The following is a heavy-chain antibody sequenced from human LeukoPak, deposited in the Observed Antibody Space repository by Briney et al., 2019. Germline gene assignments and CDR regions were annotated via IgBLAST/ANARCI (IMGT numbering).Heavy chain of an antibody. CDR3: ARVGSGYDSGMDV. CDR1: GYTFTGYY. J-gene: IGHJ6*02. Sequence: GSVHVSCKASGYTFTGYYMHWVRQAPGKGLAGVGLIKPNSGGTNYAQKFQGTVTMTRDTSISTAYMGLSRLRSEDTAVYDCARVGSGYDSGMDVWGQGTTVTVSS. CDR2: IKPNSGGT. V-gene: IGHV1-2*02. D-gene: IGHD5-12*01.